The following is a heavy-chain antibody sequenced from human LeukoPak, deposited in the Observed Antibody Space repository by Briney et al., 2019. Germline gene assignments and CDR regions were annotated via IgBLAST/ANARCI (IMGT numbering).Heavy chain of an antibody. J-gene: IGHJ4*02. V-gene: IGHV4-59*12. CDR3: ARDQYYYDSSRYLFDY. CDR1: GGSISSYY. CDR2: IYYSGST. Sequence: SETLSLTCTVSGGSISSYYWSWIRQPPGKGLEWIGYIYYSGSTYYNPSLKSRVTISVDTSKNQFSLKLSSVTAADTAVYYCARDQYYYDSSRYLFDYWGQGTLVTVSS. D-gene: IGHD3-22*01.